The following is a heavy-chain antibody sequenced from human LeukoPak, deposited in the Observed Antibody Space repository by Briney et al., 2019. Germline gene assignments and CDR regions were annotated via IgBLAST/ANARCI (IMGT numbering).Heavy chain of an antibody. J-gene: IGHJ1*01. Sequence: GGSLRLSCATSGFTFSNNWMSWVRQAPGKGLEWVANIKQDGSEKYYADSVKGRFTISRDTVKNSLYLQMNSLRAEDTAVYYCATYSSGNGREFQHWGQGTLVTVSS. CDR1: GFTFSNNW. D-gene: IGHD3-22*01. CDR2: IKQDGSEK. V-gene: IGHV3-7*01. CDR3: ATYSSGNGREFQH.